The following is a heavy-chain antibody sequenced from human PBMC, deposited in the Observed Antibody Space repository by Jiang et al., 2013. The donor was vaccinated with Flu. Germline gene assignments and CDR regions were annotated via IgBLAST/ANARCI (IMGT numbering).Heavy chain of an antibody. V-gene: IGHV3-30*18. Sequence: QLLESGGGVVQPGRSLRLSCAASGFTFSSYGMHWVRQAPGKGLEWVAVISYDGSNKYYADSVKGRFTISRDNSKNTLYLQMNSLRAEDTAVYYCAKSGSGWYAGSDYWGQGTLVTVSS. D-gene: IGHD6-19*01. CDR2: ISYDGSNK. CDR1: GFTFSSYG. CDR3: AKSGSGWYAGSDY. J-gene: IGHJ4*02.